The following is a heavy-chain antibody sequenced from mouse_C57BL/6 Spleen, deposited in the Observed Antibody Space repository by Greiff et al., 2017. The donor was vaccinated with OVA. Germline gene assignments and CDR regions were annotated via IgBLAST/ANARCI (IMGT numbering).Heavy chain of an antibody. J-gene: IGHJ1*03. V-gene: IGHV1-52*01. CDR3: ARGDYQWYFDV. CDR2: IDPSDSET. Sequence: QVQLQQPGAELVRPGSSVKLSCKASGYTFTSYWMHWVKQRPIQGLEWIGNIDPSDSETHYNQKFKDKATLTVDKSSSTAYMQLSSLTSEDSAVYYCARGDYQWYFDVWGTGTTVTVSS. CDR1: GYTFTSYW. D-gene: IGHD2-4*01.